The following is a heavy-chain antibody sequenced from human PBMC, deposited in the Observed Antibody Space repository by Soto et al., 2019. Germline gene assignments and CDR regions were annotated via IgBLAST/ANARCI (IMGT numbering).Heavy chain of an antibody. CDR2: ISGSGGST. V-gene: IGHV3-23*01. D-gene: IGHD5-12*01. CDR1: GFTFSSYA. CDR3: AKGRGYSGYEFDY. J-gene: IGHJ4*02. Sequence: EVQLLESGGGLVQPGGSLRLSCAASGFTFSSYAMSWVRQAPGKGLEWVSAISGSGGSTYHADSVKGRFTISRDNSKNTLYLQMNSLRAEDTAVYYCAKGRGYSGYEFDYWGQGTLVTVSS.